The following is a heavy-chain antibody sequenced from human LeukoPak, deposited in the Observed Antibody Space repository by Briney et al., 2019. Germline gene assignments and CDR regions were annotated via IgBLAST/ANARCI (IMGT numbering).Heavy chain of an antibody. CDR1: GGSVSSGIYY. D-gene: IGHD6-13*01. CDR2: MHHSGST. CDR3: AGVRTAGTGPDY. V-gene: IGHV4-61*01. Sequence: SETLSLTCTVSGGSVSSGIYYWSWIRQPPGKGLEWIGFMHHSGSTSHHPSLQNRVTISVDTSKNQLSLKLSSATAADTAVYFCAGVRTAGTGPDYWCQGTLVTVSS. J-gene: IGHJ4*02.